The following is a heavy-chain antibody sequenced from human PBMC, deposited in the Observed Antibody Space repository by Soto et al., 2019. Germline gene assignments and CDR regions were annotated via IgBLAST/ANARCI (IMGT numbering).Heavy chain of an antibody. CDR2: ISGNGAKT. CDR1: GFTFRNYA. Sequence: PAGSLRLSCAASGFTFRNYAMSWARQAPGKGLEWVSAISGNGAKTYYADSVKGRFTISRDNSKNTLFLQMNSLRAEDTAVYYCAKDSGGWAFDIWGQGTRVPVSS. D-gene: IGHD3-10*01. CDR3: AKDSGGWAFDI. J-gene: IGHJ3*02. V-gene: IGHV3-23*01.